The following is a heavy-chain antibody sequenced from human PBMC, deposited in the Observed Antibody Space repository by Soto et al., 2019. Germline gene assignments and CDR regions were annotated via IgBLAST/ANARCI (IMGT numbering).Heavy chain of an antibody. Sequence: PGESLKISCKGSGYSFTSYWIGWVRQMPGKGPEWMGIIYPGDSDTRYSPSFQGQVTISAEKSISTAYLQWSSLKASDTAMYYCARHHHYDSSHDAFDIWGQGTMVTVSS. CDR3: ARHHHYDSSHDAFDI. CDR1: GYSFTSYW. CDR2: IYPGDSDT. D-gene: IGHD3-22*01. V-gene: IGHV5-51*01. J-gene: IGHJ3*02.